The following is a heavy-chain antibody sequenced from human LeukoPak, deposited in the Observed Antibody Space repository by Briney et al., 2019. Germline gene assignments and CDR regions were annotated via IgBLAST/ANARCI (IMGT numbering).Heavy chain of an antibody. CDR3: ARVSGDYYDSSGYVDY. CDR2: IIPIFGTA. V-gene: IGHV1-69*13. Sequence: SVKVSCKASGGTFSSYAISWARQAPGQGLEWMGGIIPIFGTANYAQKFQGRVTITADESTSTAYMELSSLRSEDTAVYYCARVSGDYYDSSGYVDYWGQGTLVTVSS. D-gene: IGHD3-22*01. CDR1: GGTFSSYA. J-gene: IGHJ4*02.